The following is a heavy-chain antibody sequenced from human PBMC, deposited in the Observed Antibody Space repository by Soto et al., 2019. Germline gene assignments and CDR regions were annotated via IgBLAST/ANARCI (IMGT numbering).Heavy chain of an antibody. D-gene: IGHD1-26*01. CDR3: ARGGSGRYDY. V-gene: IGHV3-53*04. Sequence: EVQLVESGGGLVQPGGSLRLSCAASGFTVSGNYMSWVRQAPGKELEWVSVMYIDGSTNYAESVKGRFTISRHNSKNTLYLQMNSLRGDDTAVYYCARGGSGRYDYWGQGTLVTVSS. CDR2: MYIDGST. J-gene: IGHJ4*02. CDR1: GFTVSGNY.